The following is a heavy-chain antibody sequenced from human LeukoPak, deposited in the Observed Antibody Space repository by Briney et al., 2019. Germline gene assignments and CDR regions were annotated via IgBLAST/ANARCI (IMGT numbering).Heavy chain of an antibody. CDR3: AKDHRYDNYYYGMDV. Sequence: GGSLRLSCAASGFTLSSYGMHGVRQAPGKGLEWVAVISYDGGNKYYADSVEGRFTISRDNSKNTLYLQMNSLRAEDTAVFYCAKDHRYDNYYYGMDVWGQGTTVTVSS. CDR1: GFTLSSYG. D-gene: IGHD3-9*01. CDR2: ISYDGGNK. V-gene: IGHV3-30*18. J-gene: IGHJ6*02.